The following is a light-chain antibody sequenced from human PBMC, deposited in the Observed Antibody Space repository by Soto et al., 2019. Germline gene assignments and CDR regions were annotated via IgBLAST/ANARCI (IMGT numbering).Light chain of an antibody. CDR1: QSVSSN. J-gene: IGKJ4*01. Sequence: EIVMTQSPATLSVSPGERATLSCRASQSVSSNLAWYQQKPGQAPRFLIYGASTRATGIPARFSGSGSGTEFTLTISSLQSEDFAVYYCQQYIRWPLTFGGGTKVDIK. CDR3: QQYIRWPLT. V-gene: IGKV3-15*01. CDR2: GAS.